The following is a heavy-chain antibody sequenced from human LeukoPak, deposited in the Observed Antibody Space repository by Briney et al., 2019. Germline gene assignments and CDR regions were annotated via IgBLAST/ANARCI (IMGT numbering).Heavy chain of an antibody. J-gene: IGHJ5*02. Sequence: ASVKVPCKASGYTFTGYYMHWVRQAPGQGLEWMGWINPNSGGTNYAQKFQGRVTMTRDTSLSTAYMELSRLRSDDTAVYYCARTERLGELSLSTNWFDPWGQGTLVTVSS. CDR3: ARTERLGELSLSTNWFDP. D-gene: IGHD3-16*02. V-gene: IGHV1-2*02. CDR2: INPNSGGT. CDR1: GYTFTGYY.